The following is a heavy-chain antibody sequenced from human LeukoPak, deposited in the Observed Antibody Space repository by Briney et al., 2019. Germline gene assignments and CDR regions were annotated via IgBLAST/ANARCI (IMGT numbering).Heavy chain of an antibody. Sequence: SETLSLTCTVSGGSISSGGYYWSWIRQHPGKGLEWIGYIYYSGSTYYNPSLKSRVTISVDTSKNQFSLKLSSVAAADTAVYYCARSTKSSIAARGPTDGWFDPWGQGTLVTVSS. CDR2: IYYSGST. V-gene: IGHV4-31*03. J-gene: IGHJ5*02. CDR1: GGSISSGGYY. CDR3: ARSTKSSIAARGPTDGWFDP. D-gene: IGHD6-6*01.